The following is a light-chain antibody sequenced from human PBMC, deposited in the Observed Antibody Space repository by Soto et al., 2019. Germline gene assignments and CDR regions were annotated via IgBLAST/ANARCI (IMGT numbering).Light chain of an antibody. V-gene: IGKV1-13*02. CDR3: QQFNTYPLT. CDR1: QDSRSA. J-gene: IGKJ4*01. CDR2: DVS. Sequence: AIPLTQSPSSLSASVGDTVTITCRASQDSRSAVVWYQQKPGRAPNLLIYDVSSLESGVPSRFSGSGSGTEFTLTISGLQPEDSASYYCQQFNTYPLTFGGGTKVEIK.